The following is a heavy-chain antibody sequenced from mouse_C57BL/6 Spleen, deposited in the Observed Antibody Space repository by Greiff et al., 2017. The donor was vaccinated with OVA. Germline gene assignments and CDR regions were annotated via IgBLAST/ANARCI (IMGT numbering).Heavy chain of an antibody. Sequence: EVKVVESGGGLVKPGGSLKLSCAASGFTFSSYAMSWVRQTPEKRLEWVATISDGGSYTYYPDNVKGRFTISRDNAKNNLYLQMSHLKSEDTAMYYCARDTPTGASDYWGQGTTLTVSS. V-gene: IGHV5-4*01. CDR3: ARDTPTGASDY. CDR1: GFTFSSYA. D-gene: IGHD4-1*02. CDR2: ISDGGSYT. J-gene: IGHJ2*01.